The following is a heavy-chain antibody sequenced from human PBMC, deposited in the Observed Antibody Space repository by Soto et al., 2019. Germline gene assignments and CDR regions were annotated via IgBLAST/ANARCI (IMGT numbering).Heavy chain of an antibody. V-gene: IGHV4-61*01. Sequence: PSETLSLTCAVSGDSVSSGRYFWTWTRQSPGKGLEWIGNIYYSGSTNYNPSLKSRVTFSLDTSKNLFSLNLRSMTAADTAVYFCARSIIGTTRYNYGTDVWGQGTTVTVSS. D-gene: IGHD1-7*01. CDR2: IYYSGST. CDR1: GDSVSSGRYF. CDR3: ARSIIGTTRYNYGTDV. J-gene: IGHJ6*02.